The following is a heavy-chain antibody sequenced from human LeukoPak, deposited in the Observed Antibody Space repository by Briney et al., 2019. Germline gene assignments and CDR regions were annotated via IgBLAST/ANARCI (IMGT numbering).Heavy chain of an antibody. CDR1: GGSISSGSYY. Sequence: SQTLSLTCTVSGGSISSGSYYWSWIRQPAGKGLEWIGRIYTSGSTNYNPSLKSRVTISVDTSKNQFSLKLSSVTAADTAVYYSAREANRTVVAKKPIWGQGTLVTVSS. V-gene: IGHV4-61*02. J-gene: IGHJ4*02. D-gene: IGHD5-12*01. CDR3: AREANRTVVAKKPI. CDR2: IYTSGST.